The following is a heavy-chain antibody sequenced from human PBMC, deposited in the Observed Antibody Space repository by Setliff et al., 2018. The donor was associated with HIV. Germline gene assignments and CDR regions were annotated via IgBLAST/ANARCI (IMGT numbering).Heavy chain of an antibody. Sequence: ASVKVSCKASGYTFTTCSLHWVRQAPGHSLEWMGWINVGNGDTKYSPELQGRISITRDTSANTAYMELSSLRSDDTAVYFCARGALLAVFDFDHWGQGTQVTVSS. CDR2: INVGNGDT. J-gene: IGHJ4*02. V-gene: IGHV1-3*01. CDR3: ARGALLAVFDFDH. CDR1: GYTFTTCS. D-gene: IGHD3-10*01.